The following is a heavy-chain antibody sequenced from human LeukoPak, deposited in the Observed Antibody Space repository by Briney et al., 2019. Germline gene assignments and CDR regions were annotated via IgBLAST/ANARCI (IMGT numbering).Heavy chain of an antibody. V-gene: IGHV3-23*01. CDR2: IATTGGA. CDR3: AKRELAMSLYYFDS. CDR1: GFSFSTND. J-gene: IGHJ4*02. Sequence: GGSLRLSCVASGFSFSTNDMSRARQAPGKGLEWVSSIATTGGAHYADSVKGRFTISRDNSKNTLYLQMNSLRVEDTAVYYCAKRELAMSLYYFDSWGQGTLVTVSS. D-gene: IGHD3-10*01.